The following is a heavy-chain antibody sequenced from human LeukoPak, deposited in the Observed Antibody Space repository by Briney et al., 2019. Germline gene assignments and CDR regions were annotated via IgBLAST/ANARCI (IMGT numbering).Heavy chain of an antibody. V-gene: IGHV5-51*01. D-gene: IGHD5-12*01. CDR2: IYPGDSHT. CDR3: ARGYSGYYFYYGMDV. Sequence: GKGLEGMGVIYPGDSHTRSSPSFHGQATISADNSISPALLQWSSLKASDTAMYYCARGYSGYYFYYGMDVWGQGTTVIVSS. J-gene: IGHJ6*02.